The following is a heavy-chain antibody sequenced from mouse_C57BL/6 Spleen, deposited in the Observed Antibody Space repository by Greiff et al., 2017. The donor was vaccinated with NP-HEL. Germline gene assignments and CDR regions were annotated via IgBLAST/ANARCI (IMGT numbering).Heavy chain of an antibody. Sequence: VQLQESGPELVKPGASVKISCKASGYAFSSSWMNWVKQRPGKGLEWIGRIYPGDGDTNYNGKFKGKATLTADKSSSTAYMQLSSLTSEDSAVYFCARRTAQAFDYWGQGTPLTVSS. CDR2: IYPGDGDT. J-gene: IGHJ2*01. CDR3: ARRTAQAFDY. D-gene: IGHD3-2*02. CDR1: GYAFSSSW. V-gene: IGHV1-82*01.